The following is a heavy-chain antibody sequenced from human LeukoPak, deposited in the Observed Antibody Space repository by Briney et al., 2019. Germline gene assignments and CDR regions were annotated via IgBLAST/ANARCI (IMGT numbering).Heavy chain of an antibody. V-gene: IGHV3-30*18. J-gene: IGHJ4*02. CDR3: AKSRIAAAESPFDY. Sequence: GRSLRLSCAASGFTFSSYGMHWVRQAPSKGLEWVAVIWYDGSNKYYADSVKGRFTISRDNSKNTLYLQMNSLRAEDTAVYYCAKSRIAAAESPFDYWGQGTLVTVSS. CDR2: IWYDGSNK. D-gene: IGHD6-13*01. CDR1: GFTFSSYG.